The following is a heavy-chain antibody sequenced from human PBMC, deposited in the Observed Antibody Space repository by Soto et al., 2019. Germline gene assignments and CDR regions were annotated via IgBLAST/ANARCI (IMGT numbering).Heavy chain of an antibody. D-gene: IGHD3-16*01. Sequence: EVQVVESGGGLVQPGGSLRLSCAVSRSTVMNNYMAWVRQAPGKALEWVSSIYVDGNTYYGESVKGRFTISRDSSQNTVYLQMNSLIGEDTALYFCARDYSISGSYAPWFDPRGQGTLVSVSS. CDR1: RSTVMNNY. CDR3: ARDYSISGSYAPWFDP. V-gene: IGHV3-66*01. J-gene: IGHJ5*02. CDR2: IYVDGNT.